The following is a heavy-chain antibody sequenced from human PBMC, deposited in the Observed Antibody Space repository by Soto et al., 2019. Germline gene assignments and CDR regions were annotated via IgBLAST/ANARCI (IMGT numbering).Heavy chain of an antibody. Sequence: ASVKVSCKVSGYSFTGYFMHWGRQALGQGLEWMGWINPNSGGRNFAQKFQSRVTLTRDTSVSTAYLELSGLPSDDTASYYSARRRQPIRQCNGGSCYSSFNYCGQGTLVAVSS. CDR2: INPNSGGR. CDR3: ARRRQPIRQCNGGSCYSSFNY. J-gene: IGHJ4*02. D-gene: IGHD2-15*01. CDR1: GYSFTGYF. V-gene: IGHV1-2*02.